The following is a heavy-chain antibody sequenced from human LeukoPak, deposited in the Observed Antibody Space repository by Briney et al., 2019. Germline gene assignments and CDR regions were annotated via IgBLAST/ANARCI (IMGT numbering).Heavy chain of an antibody. CDR1: GGTFSSYT. CDR3: ARGIMITFGGVIVPYYYGMDG. CDR2: IIPILGIA. D-gene: IGHD3-16*02. V-gene: IGHV1-69*02. J-gene: IGHJ6*02. Sequence: ASVKVSCKASGGTFSSYTISWVRQAPGQGLEWMGRIIPILGIANYAQKFQGRVTITAGKSTSTAYMELSSLRSEDTAVYYCARGIMITFGGVIVPYYYGMDGWGQGTTVTVSS.